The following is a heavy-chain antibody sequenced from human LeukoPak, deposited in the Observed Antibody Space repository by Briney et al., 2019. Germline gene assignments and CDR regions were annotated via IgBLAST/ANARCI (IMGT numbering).Heavy chain of an antibody. V-gene: IGHV4-59*01. CDR3: ARFGVVVPAAMGDYYYYYMDV. D-gene: IGHD2-2*01. CDR2: IYYSGSN. Sequence: PAETLSLTCTVSGGSISSYYWSWIRQPPGKGLEWIGYIYYSGSNNYNPSIKSRVTISVDTSKNQFSVKLSSVTAADTAVYYCARFGVVVPAAMGDYYYYYMDVWGKGTTVTVSS. CDR1: GGSISSYY. J-gene: IGHJ6*03.